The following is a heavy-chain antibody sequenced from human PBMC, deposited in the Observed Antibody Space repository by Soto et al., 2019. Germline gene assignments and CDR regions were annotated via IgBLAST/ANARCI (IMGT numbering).Heavy chain of an antibody. J-gene: IGHJ4*02. CDR1: GFTFSSYS. Sequence: PGGSLRLSCAASGFTFSSYSMNWVRQAPGKGLEWVSYISSSSSTIYYADSVKGRFTISRDNAKNSLYLQMNSLRAEDTAVYYCARDMGYYDFWSGYSLDYWGQGTLVTVSS. CDR3: ARDMGYYDFWSGYSLDY. CDR2: ISSSSSTI. V-gene: IGHV3-48*01. D-gene: IGHD3-3*01.